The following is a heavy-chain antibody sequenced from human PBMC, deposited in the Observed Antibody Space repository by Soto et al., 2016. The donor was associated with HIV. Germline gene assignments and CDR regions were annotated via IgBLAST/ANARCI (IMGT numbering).Heavy chain of an antibody. CDR2: IYRSGTT. CDR3: ARHVDGYSGGTYFDD. Sequence: QLQLQESGPGLVKPSETLSLTCTVSGGSIRTSDDYWGWIRQPPGKGLEWIGSIYRSGTTYDNPSLESRVSLSVDRSKNHFSLKLTSVTAADTAVYYCARHVDGYSGGTYFDDWGQGTLVTVSS. D-gene: IGHD2-15*01. V-gene: IGHV4-39*01. CDR1: GGSIRTSDDY. J-gene: IGHJ4*02.